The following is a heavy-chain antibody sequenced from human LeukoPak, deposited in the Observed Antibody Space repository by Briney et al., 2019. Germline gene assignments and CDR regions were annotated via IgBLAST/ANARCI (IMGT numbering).Heavy chain of an antibody. CDR1: GGSISSGGYY. J-gene: IGHJ3*02. CDR3: ASYYDSSGYYLDAFDI. D-gene: IGHD3-22*01. Sequence: PSETLSLTCTVSGGSISSGGYYWSWIRQHPGKGLEWIGHFYNSGSTNYNPSLRGRVTISLDTSKNQVSLKLSSVTAADTAMYYCASYYDSSGYYLDAFDIWGQGTMVTVSS. V-gene: IGHV4-61*08. CDR2: FYNSGST.